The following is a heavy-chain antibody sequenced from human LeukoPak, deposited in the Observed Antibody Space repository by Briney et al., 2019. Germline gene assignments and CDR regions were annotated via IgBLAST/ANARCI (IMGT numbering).Heavy chain of an antibody. D-gene: IGHD5-18*01. CDR2: IRYDGSNK. CDR3: ARGRQLWVAPHAFDI. CDR1: GFTFDDYA. J-gene: IGHJ3*02. V-gene: IGHV3-30*02. Sequence: GGSLRLSCAASGFTFDDYAMHWVRQAPGKGLEWVAFIRYDGSNKYYADSVKGRFTISRDNSKNTLYLQMNSLRAEDTAVYYCARGRQLWVAPHAFDIWGQGTMVTVSS.